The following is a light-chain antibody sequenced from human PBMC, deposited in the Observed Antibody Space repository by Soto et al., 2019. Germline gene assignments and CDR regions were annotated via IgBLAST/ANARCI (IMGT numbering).Light chain of an antibody. Sequence: ETVLTQSPGTLSLSPGDRATLSCRASQSVSSSYLAWYQQKPGQAPRLLIYDASRRATGIPDRFSGSGSGTDFTLTISRLEPEDFAIYYCQQYDSPRGTFGQGTKVDIK. V-gene: IGKV3-20*01. CDR1: QSVSSSY. CDR3: QQYDSPRGT. J-gene: IGKJ1*01. CDR2: DAS.